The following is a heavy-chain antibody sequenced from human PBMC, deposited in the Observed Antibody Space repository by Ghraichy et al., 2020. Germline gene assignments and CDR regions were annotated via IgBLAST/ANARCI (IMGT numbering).Heavy chain of an antibody. J-gene: IGHJ4*02. D-gene: IGHD1-20*01. Sequence: GSLRLSCSVSGGSISSYNWTWIRQPPGKGLEWIGYIYYSGSTNYNPSLKSRVTISIDTSKNQFSLKLNSVTTADTAVYYCARVSITGTTNFDYWGQGTLVTVSS. CDR2: IYYSGST. V-gene: IGHV4-59*01. CDR3: ARVSITGTTNFDY. CDR1: GGSISSYN.